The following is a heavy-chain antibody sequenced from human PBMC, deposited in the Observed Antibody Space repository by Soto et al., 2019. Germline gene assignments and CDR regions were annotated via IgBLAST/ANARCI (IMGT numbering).Heavy chain of an antibody. CDR3: AKGHLYIVLLPAYAY. D-gene: IGHD2-2*01. V-gene: IGHV3-33*06. Sequence: GGSLRLSCAASGFTFSSYGMHWVRQAPGKGLEWVAVIWYDGSNKYYADSVKGRFTTSRDNSKNTLYLQMNSLRAEDTAVYYCAKGHLYIVLLPAYAYSGQGTPDIVSS. J-gene: IGHJ4*02. CDR1: GFTFSSYG. CDR2: IWYDGSNK.